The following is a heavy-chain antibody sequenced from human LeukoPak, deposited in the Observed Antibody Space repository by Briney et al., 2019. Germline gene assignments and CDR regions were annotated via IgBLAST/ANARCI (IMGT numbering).Heavy chain of an antibody. V-gene: IGHV3-23*01. CDR3: AKAPGSSGWAKADY. J-gene: IGHJ4*02. Sequence: PGGSLRLSCAASGFTFSSYAMSWVRQAPGKGLEWVSAISGSGGSTYYADSVKGRFTISRDNSKNTLYLQMNSLRAEDTAVYYCAKAPGSSGWAKADYWGQGTLVTVSS. D-gene: IGHD6-19*01. CDR1: GFTFSSYA. CDR2: ISGSGGST.